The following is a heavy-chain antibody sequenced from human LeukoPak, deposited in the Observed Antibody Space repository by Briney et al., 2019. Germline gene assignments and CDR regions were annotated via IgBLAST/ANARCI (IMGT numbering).Heavy chain of an antibody. D-gene: IGHD3-10*01. CDR1: GFTLISYN. Sequence: GGSLRLSCAASGFTLISYNMNWVRQAPGKGLEWVSYISSSSSTIYYADSVTGRFTVSRDNAKNSLYLQMNSLRAEDTAVYYCARDRSLWFGELSGYFDYWGQGTLVTVSS. J-gene: IGHJ4*02. CDR3: ARDRSLWFGELSGYFDY. V-gene: IGHV3-48*01. CDR2: ISSSSSTI.